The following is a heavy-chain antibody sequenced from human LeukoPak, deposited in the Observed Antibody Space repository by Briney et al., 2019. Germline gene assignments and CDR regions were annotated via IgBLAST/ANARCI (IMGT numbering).Heavy chain of an antibody. CDR1: GGTFSSYA. V-gene: IGHV1-69*04. CDR2: IIPILGIA. CDR3: ARGYYYDSSGYYSY. J-gene: IGHJ4*02. Sequence: GASVKVSCKASGGTFSSYAISWVRQAPGQGLEWMGRIIPILGIANYAQKFQGRVTITADESTSTAYMELSSLRSEDTAVYYCARGYYYDSSGYYSYWGQGTLVTVSS. D-gene: IGHD3-22*01.